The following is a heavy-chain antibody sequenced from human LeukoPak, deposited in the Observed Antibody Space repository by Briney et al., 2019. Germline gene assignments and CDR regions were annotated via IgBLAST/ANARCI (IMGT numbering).Heavy chain of an antibody. D-gene: IGHD1-26*01. CDR2: IYYTRST. V-gene: IGHV4-39*01. CDR1: GGSISSSGFY. CDR3: ARTHSGTYYGFDH. Sequence: SETLSLTCTVSGGSISSSGFYWGWIRQPPGKGLEWIGSIYYTRSTYYNPSLKSRVTISVDTSKNQLSLKLSSVTAADTAVYYCARTHSGTYYGFDHRGQGTLVTVSS. J-gene: IGHJ4*02.